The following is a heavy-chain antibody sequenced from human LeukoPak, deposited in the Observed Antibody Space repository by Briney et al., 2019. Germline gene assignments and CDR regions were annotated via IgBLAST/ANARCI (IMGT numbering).Heavy chain of an antibody. CDR3: ARGPVSRYCSGGRCYGAYYYGMDA. V-gene: IGHV1-2*02. CDR2: INPNSGGT. Sequence: ASVKVSCKASGYTFTGYYMHWVRQAPGQGLEWMGWINPNSGGTNYAQKFQGRVTMTRDTSISTAYMELSRLRSDDTAVYYCARGPVSRYCSGGRCYGAYYYGMDAWGQGTTVTVSS. CDR1: GYTFTGYY. D-gene: IGHD2-15*01. J-gene: IGHJ6*02.